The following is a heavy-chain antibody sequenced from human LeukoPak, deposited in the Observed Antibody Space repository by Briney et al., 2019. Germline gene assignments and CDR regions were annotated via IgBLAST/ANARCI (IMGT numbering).Heavy chain of an antibody. CDR3: ARDQTYSGSGIYTYFDY. J-gene: IGHJ4*02. V-gene: IGHV4-59*12. CDR1: GGSIISYY. D-gene: IGHD3-10*01. CDR2: IYYSGST. Sequence: SETLSLTCTVSGGSIISYYWSWIRQPPGKGLEWIGFIYYSGSTNYNPSLGSRVTISADTSKNHFSLKLTSVTAADTAVYYCARDQTYSGSGIYTYFDYWGQGILVTVSS.